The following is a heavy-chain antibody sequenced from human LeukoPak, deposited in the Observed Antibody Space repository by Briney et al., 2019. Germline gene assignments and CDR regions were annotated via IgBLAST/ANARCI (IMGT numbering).Heavy chain of an antibody. CDR1: GYSFTGHY. D-gene: IGHD5-18*01. CDR3: ARDATPNVDTPMVTGQDY. J-gene: IGHJ4*02. Sequence: GAPVKVSCKASGYSFTGHYMHWVRQAPGQGLEWMGWINPYSGGTNYAQKFQGRVSMTRDTSISTSYMDLSMLTSDDTAVYYCARDATPNVDTPMVTGQDYWGQGTLVTVSS. CDR2: INPYSGGT. V-gene: IGHV1-2*02.